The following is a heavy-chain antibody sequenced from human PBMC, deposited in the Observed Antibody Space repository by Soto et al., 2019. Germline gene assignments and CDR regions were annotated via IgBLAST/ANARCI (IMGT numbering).Heavy chain of an antibody. CDR3: ARENEAPRRITFGGVIVTPAPDY. D-gene: IGHD3-16*02. Sequence: PGGSLRLSCAASGFTFSSYWMSWVRQAPGKGLEWVANIKQDGSEKYYVDSVKGRFTISRDNAKNSLYLQMNSLRAEDTAVYYCARENEAPRRITFGGVIVTPAPDYWGQGTLVTVSS. V-gene: IGHV3-7*01. CDR2: IKQDGSEK. CDR1: GFTFSSYW. J-gene: IGHJ4*02.